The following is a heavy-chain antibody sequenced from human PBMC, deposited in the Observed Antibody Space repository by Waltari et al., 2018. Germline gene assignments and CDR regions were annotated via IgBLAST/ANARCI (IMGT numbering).Heavy chain of an antibody. D-gene: IGHD6-13*01. CDR1: GFTFSSYA. V-gene: IGHV3-23*01. Sequence: EVQLLESGGGLVQPGGSLRLSCAASGFTFSSYAMSWFRQAPGKGLEWVSALSGSGGSTYYADSVKGRFTISRDKSKNTLYLQMNSLRAEDTAVYYCAKDPRTVYPSSSWTYWGQGTLVTVSS. CDR2: LSGSGGST. CDR3: AKDPRTVYPSSSWTY. J-gene: IGHJ4*02.